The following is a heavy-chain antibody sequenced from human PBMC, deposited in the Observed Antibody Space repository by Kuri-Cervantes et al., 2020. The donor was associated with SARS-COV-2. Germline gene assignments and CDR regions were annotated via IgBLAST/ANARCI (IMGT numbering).Heavy chain of an antibody. CDR3: ARSGWDSRGVTHFYMDA. J-gene: IGHJ6*03. Sequence: GSLRLSCTVSGYSISSGYYWGWIRQPQGKGLEWIGSIYHSGSTYYNPSLKSRVTISVDTSKNQFSLKLSSVTAADTALYFCARSGWDSRGVTHFYMDAWGKGTMVTVSS. CDR2: IYHSGST. D-gene: IGHD6-19*01. V-gene: IGHV4-38-2*02. CDR1: GYSISSGYY.